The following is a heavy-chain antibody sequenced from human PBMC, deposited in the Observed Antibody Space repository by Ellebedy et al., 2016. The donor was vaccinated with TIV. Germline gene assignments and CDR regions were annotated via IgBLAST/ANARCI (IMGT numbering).Heavy chain of an antibody. CDR2: VSYDGSYK. D-gene: IGHD3-10*01. V-gene: IGHV3-30*04. CDR1: GFTLSRYA. CDR3: ATRGSGHY. Sequence: GGSLRLXCAASGFTLSRYAMHWVRQAPGKGLEWVAAVSYDGSYKYYADSVKGRFTISRDNSKNTLSLEMSSLRAEDTAVYYCATRGSGHYWGQGTPVTVSS. J-gene: IGHJ4*02.